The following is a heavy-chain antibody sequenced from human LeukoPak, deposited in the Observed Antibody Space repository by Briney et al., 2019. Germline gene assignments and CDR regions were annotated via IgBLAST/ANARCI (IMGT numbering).Heavy chain of an antibody. D-gene: IGHD3-22*01. CDR2: IIPILGIA. CDR1: GGTFSSYA. V-gene: IGHV1-69*04. CDR3: AREDAQTYYYDSSGYLTFDY. J-gene: IGHJ4*02. Sequence: SVKVSCKASGGTFSSYAISWVRQAPGQGLEWMGRIIPILGIANYAQKFQGRVTITADKSTSTAYMELSSLRSEDTAVYYCAREDAQTYYYDSSGYLTFDYWGQGTPVTVSS.